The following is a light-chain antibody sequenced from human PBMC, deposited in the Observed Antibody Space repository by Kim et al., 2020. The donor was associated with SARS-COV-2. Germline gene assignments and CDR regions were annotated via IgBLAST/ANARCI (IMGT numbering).Light chain of an antibody. V-gene: IGKV3-15*01. CDR1: QSVSSN. J-gene: IGKJ2*01. Sequence: SPGERATLSCRASQSVSSNLAWYQQKPGQAPRLLIYGASTRATGIPARFSGSGSGTEFTLTISSLQSEDFAVYYCQQYNNWPPNTFGQGTKLEI. CDR3: QQYNNWPPNT. CDR2: GAS.